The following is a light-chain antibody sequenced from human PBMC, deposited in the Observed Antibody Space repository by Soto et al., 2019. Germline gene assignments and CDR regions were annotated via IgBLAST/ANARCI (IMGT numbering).Light chain of an antibody. CDR1: SSDVGGYNY. Sequence: QSALTQPPSASGSPGQSVTISCTGTSSDVGGYNYVSWYQQHPDKAPKLIIYEVSKRPSGVPDRFSDSKSGNTASLTVSGLQAEDEADYYCSSYGGYNNVIFGGGTKVTVL. CDR3: SSYGGYNNVI. J-gene: IGLJ2*01. CDR2: EVS. V-gene: IGLV2-8*01.